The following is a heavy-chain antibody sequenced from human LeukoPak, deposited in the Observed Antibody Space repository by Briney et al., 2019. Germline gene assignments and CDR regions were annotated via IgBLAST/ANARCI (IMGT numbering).Heavy chain of an antibody. D-gene: IGHD4-23*01. J-gene: IGHJ3*02. Sequence: GGSLRLSCAASGFTFSSYGMHWVRQAPGKGLEWVAVISYDGSNKYYADSVKGRFTISRDNSKNTLYLQMNSLRAEDTAVYYCAKKMTTVVTPPNDAFDIWGQGTVVTVSS. CDR1: GFTFSSYG. V-gene: IGHV3-30*18. CDR3: AKKMTTVVTPPNDAFDI. CDR2: ISYDGSNK.